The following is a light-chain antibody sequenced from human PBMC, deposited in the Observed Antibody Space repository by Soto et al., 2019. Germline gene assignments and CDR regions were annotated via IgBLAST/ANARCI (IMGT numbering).Light chain of an antibody. CDR1: QTISSW. Sequence: DIQMKQSPSTLSGSVGDRVTIICRASQTISSWLAWYQQKPGKAPKLLIYHASTLESGVPSRFSGSGSGTEFTLTISSLQPDDFATYYCHQYNSYSFGQVTKVDIK. J-gene: IGKJ1*01. V-gene: IGKV1-5*02. CDR2: HAS. CDR3: HQYNSYS.